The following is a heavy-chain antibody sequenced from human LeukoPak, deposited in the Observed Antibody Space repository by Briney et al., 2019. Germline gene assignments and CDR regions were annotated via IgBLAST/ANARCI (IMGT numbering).Heavy chain of an antibody. J-gene: IGHJ4*02. V-gene: IGHV1-69*05. Sequence: SVKVSCKASGGTFSSYAISWVRQAPRQGLEWMGRIIPIFGTANYAQKFQGRVTITTDESTSTAYMELSSLRSEDTAVYYCARDFFWIRGYSCYDRGGHFDYWGQGTLVTVSS. D-gene: IGHD5-12*01. CDR1: GGTFSSYA. CDR2: IIPIFGTA. CDR3: ARDFFWIRGYSCYDRGGHFDY.